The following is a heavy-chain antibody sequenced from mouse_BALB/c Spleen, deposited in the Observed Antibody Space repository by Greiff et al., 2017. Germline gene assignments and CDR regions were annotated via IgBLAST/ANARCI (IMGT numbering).Heavy chain of an antibody. CDR3: ARGRYYGTWYFDV. D-gene: IGHD1-2*01. CDR2: IYPGDGDT. Sequence: VQLQESGPELVKPGASVKISCKASGYAFSSSWMNWVKQRPGQGLEWIGRIYPGDGDTNYNGKFKGKATLTADKSSSTAYMQLSSLTSVDSAVYFCARGRYYGTWYFDVWGAGTTVTVSS. J-gene: IGHJ1*01. CDR1: GYAFSSSW. V-gene: IGHV1-82*01.